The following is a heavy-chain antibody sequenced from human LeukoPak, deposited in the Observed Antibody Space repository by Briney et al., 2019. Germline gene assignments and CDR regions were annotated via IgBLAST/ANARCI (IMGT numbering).Heavy chain of an antibody. V-gene: IGHV4-4*07. D-gene: IGHD6-19*01. J-gene: IGHJ4*02. CDR1: GDSISSYY. CDR2: IYTTGST. CDR3: ARQIAVAGKAGSDY. Sequence: SETLSLTCTVSGDSISSYYWTWIRQPAGKGLEWIGRIYTTGSTNYNPSLNSRVTMSVDTSKNQFSLKLSSVTAADTAVYYCARQIAVAGKAGSDYWGQGTLVTVSS.